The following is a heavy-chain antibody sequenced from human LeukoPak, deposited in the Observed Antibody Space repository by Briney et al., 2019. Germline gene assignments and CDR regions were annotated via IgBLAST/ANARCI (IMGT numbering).Heavy chain of an antibody. D-gene: IGHD6-19*01. CDR2: MYYSGST. CDR1: GGSINSASHY. CDR3: ARGNGWYYY. V-gene: IGHV4-61*01. J-gene: IGHJ4*02. Sequence: SETLSLTCTVSGGSINSASHYWSWIRQPPGKGLEWIGYMYYSGSTNYNPSLKSRVTISVDTSKNQFSLKLSSVTSADTAVYYCARGNGWYYYWGQGTLVTVSS.